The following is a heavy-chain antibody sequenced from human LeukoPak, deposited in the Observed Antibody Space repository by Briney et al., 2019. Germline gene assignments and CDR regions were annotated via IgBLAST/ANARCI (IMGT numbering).Heavy chain of an antibody. CDR1: GFSFSRHG. J-gene: IGHJ6*03. Sequence: GGSLRLSCAASGFSFSRHGMHWVRQAPGKGLEWVAFIRYDGSNTNYADSVKGRFTSSRDNSKNTLHLQMNSLRVEDTAVYYCARVPGEGPFYYYYYMDVWGKGTTVTISS. CDR2: IRYDGSNT. CDR3: ARVPGEGPFYYYYYMDV. D-gene: IGHD3-10*01. V-gene: IGHV3-30*02.